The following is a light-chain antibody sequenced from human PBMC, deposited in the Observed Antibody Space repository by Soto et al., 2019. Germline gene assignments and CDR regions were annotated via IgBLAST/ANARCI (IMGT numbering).Light chain of an antibody. V-gene: IGKV3-11*01. CDR1: QSVGSY. J-gene: IGKJ5*01. CDR2: DAS. Sequence: EIVVTQSPATLSVSPGERATLSWRASQSVGSYLAWYQQKPGQAPRFLIYDASNRATGIPARFSGSGSGTDFTLTISSLEPEDSAVYYCQQRSNWPITFGQGTRLEIK. CDR3: QQRSNWPIT.